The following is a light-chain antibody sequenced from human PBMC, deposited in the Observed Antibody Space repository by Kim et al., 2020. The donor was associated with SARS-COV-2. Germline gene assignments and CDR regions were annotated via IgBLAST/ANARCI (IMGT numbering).Light chain of an antibody. J-gene: IGLJ3*02. CDR1: KLGDKY. Sequence: SYELTQPPSVSVSPGQTASITCSGDKLGDKYACWYQQKPGQSPVLVIHQDSKRSSGIPERFSGSNSGNTATLTISGTQAMDEADYYCQAWDSSTAVFGGGTKLTVL. V-gene: IGLV3-1*01. CDR2: QDS. CDR3: QAWDSSTAV.